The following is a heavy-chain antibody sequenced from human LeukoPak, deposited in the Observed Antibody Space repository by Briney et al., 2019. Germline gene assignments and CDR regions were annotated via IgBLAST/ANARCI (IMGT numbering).Heavy chain of an antibody. CDR3: ARGATYYDFWSGLKVSDY. Sequence: GGSLRLSCAASGFTFSTYWMSWVRQAPGKGLEWVANIKHDGSEKYYVDTVKGRFTISRDNTKNSLYLQMNSLRAEDTAMYYCARGATYYDFWSGLKVSDYWGQGTLVTVSS. CDR1: GFTFSTYW. V-gene: IGHV3-7*01. D-gene: IGHD3-3*01. J-gene: IGHJ4*02. CDR2: IKHDGSEK.